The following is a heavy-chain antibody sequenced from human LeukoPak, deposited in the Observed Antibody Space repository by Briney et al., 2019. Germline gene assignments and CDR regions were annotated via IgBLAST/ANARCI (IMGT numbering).Heavy chain of an antibody. CDR2: IYYSGST. V-gene: IGHV4-59*08. J-gene: IGHJ4*02. D-gene: IGHD3-9*01. Sequence: SETLSLTCAVCGGSFSGYYWSWIRQSPGKGLEWIGYIYYSGSTKYNPSLKSRVTISVDTSKNQFSLKLSSVTAADTAVYYCARARPLTGYYLQSRYFDYWGQGTLVTVSS. CDR1: GGSFSGYY. CDR3: ARARPLTGYYLQSRYFDY.